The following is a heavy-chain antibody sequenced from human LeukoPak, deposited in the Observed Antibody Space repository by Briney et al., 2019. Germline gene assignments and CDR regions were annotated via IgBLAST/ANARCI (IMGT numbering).Heavy chain of an antibody. V-gene: IGHV3-30-3*01. D-gene: IGHD2-21*02. CDR2: ISYDGSNK. CDR1: GFTFSSYA. J-gene: IGHJ4*02. Sequence: GGSLRLSCAASGFTFSSYAMHWVRQAPGKGLEWVAAISYDGSNKYYADSVKGRFTISRDNSKNTLYLQMNSLRAEDTAVYYCASIVVVTAILDYWGQGTLVTVSS. CDR3: ASIVVVTAILDY.